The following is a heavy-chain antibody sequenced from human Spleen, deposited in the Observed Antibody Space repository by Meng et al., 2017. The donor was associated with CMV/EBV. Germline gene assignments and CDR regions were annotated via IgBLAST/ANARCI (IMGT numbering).Heavy chain of an antibody. J-gene: IGHJ6*02. CDR3: ARGGVTEIQRYYYGMDV. CDR2: INHSGNN. V-gene: IGHV4-34*01. CDR1: GGSFNVYY. D-gene: IGHD5-18*01. Sequence: SETLSLTCAVYGGSFNVYYWSWIRQPPGKGLEWIGEINHSGNNKYNPSLKSRVTTSVDTSKNQFSLKLSSVTAADTAVYYCARGGVTEIQRYYYGMDVWGQGTTVTVSS.